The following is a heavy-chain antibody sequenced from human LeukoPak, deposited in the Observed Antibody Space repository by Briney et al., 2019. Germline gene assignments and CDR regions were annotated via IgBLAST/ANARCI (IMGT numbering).Heavy chain of an antibody. Sequence: SETLSLTCAVYGGSFSGYYWSWIRQPPGKGLVWIGEINHSGSTNYNPSLKSRVTISVDTSKNQFSLKLSSVTAADTAVYYCARTSGYLSFWFDPWGQGTLVTVSS. V-gene: IGHV4-34*01. CDR2: INHSGST. J-gene: IGHJ5*02. CDR1: GGSFSGYY. D-gene: IGHD6-25*01. CDR3: ARTSGYLSFWFDP.